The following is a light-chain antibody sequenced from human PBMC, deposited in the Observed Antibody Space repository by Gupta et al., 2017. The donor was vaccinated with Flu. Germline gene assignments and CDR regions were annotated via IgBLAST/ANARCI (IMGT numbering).Light chain of an antibody. Sequence: EIVMMQSPVTLSVSPGERVTLSCRASQSVGIKLAWYQQIPGQAPKVLMYGASTRATGIPARFSGSGSGTDFTLTISSLQSDFAVYYCQQDDIWPYTFGQGTKMEI. J-gene: IGKJ2*01. CDR3: QQDDIWPYT. CDR1: QSVGIK. CDR2: GAS. V-gene: IGKV3-15*01.